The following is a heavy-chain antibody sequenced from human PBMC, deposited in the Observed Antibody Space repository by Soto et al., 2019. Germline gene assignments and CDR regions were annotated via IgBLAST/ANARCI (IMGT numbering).Heavy chain of an antibody. CDR1: GFTFRNFG. Sequence: PGGSLRLSCAASGFTFRNFGMHWVRQAPGKGLAWVAVISDDGTNKYYADSVKGRFTISRDNSKNTLYLQMNSLRAEDTAVYYCAKSKSSGWLNYWGQGTLVTVSS. D-gene: IGHD6-19*01. CDR3: AKSKSSGWLNY. V-gene: IGHV3-30*18. CDR2: ISDDGTNK. J-gene: IGHJ4*02.